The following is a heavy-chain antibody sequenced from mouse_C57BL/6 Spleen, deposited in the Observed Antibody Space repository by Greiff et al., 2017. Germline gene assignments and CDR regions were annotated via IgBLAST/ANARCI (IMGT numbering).Heavy chain of an antibody. Sequence: QVQLQQPGAELVMPGASVKLSCKASGYTFTSYWMHWVKQRPGQGLEWIGEIDPSDSYTNYNQKFKGKSTLTVDKSSSTVYMQLSSLTSEDSAVYYCARGDGNYVWFAYWGQGTLVTVSA. J-gene: IGHJ3*01. CDR1: GYTFTSYW. CDR3: ARGDGNYVWFAY. CDR2: IDPSDSYT. D-gene: IGHD2-1*01. V-gene: IGHV1-69*01.